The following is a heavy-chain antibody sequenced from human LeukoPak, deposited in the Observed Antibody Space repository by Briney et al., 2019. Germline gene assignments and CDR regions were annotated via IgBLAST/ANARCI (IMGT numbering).Heavy chain of an antibody. CDR1: GYTFTGYY. CDR2: INPNSGGT. J-gene: IGHJ3*02. Sequence: ASVKVSCKASGYTFTGYYMHWVRQAPGQGLEWMGWINPNSGGTNYAQKFQGRVTTTRDTSISTAYMELSRLRSDDTAVYYCARGGNWKEKAFDIWGQGTMLTVSS. D-gene: IGHD1-20*01. CDR3: ARGGNWKEKAFDI. V-gene: IGHV1-2*02.